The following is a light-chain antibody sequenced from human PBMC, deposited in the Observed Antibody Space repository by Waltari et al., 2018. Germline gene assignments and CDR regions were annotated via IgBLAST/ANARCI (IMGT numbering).Light chain of an antibody. V-gene: IGLV2-23*02. Sequence: QSALTQPASVSGSPGQSITISCTGSSGDIWSFDLVPWYQQHPGRAPKLIIYEVTKRPSGVSNRFSASKSGNTASLTISGLQAEDEADYHCCSYAGSSTYSYVFGPGTKVSVL. J-gene: IGLJ1*01. CDR2: EVT. CDR3: CSYAGSSTYSYV. CDR1: SGDIWSFDL.